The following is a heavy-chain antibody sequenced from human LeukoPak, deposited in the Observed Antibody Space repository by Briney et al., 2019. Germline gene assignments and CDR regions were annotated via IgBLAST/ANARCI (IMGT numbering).Heavy chain of an antibody. J-gene: IGHJ4*02. CDR1: GYTFTSYG. CDR3: AREAIRFLEWLPDED. CDR2: ISAYNGNT. Sequence: ASVKVSCKASGYTFTSYGISWVRQAPGQGLEWMGWISAYNGNTNYAQKLQGRVTMTTDTSTSTAYMELRSLRSDDTAVYYCAREAIRFLEWLPDEDWGQGTLVTVSS. D-gene: IGHD3-3*01. V-gene: IGHV1-18*01.